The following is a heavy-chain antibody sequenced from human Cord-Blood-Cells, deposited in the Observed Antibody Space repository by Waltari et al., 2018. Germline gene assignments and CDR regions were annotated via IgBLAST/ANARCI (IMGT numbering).Heavy chain of an antibody. J-gene: IGHJ2*01. CDR1: GGSISSSSYY. V-gene: IGHV4-39*01. CDR2: IYYSGST. D-gene: IGHD3-10*01. Sequence: QLQLQESGPGLVKPSETLSLTCTVSGGSISSSSYYWGWIRQPPGKGLEWIGSIYYSGSTYYTPSLKSPVTISVDTSKNQFSLKLSSVTAADTAVYYCARRWYGSGSYYNPANWYFDLWGRGTLVTVSS. CDR3: ARRWYGSGSYYNPANWYFDL.